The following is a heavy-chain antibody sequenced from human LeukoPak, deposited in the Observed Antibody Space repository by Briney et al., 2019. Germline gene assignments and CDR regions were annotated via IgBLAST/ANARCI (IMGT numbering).Heavy chain of an antibody. CDR3: ATLFPYQLPKHGYDAFDI. CDR2: FDSEDGET. Sequence: ASVKVSCKVSGYTLSELSMHWVRQAPGNGLEWMGGFDSEDGETIYAQKCHGRVTMTEDTSTDTAYMELSSLRSEDTAVYYCATLFPYQLPKHGYDAFDIWGQGTMVTVSS. V-gene: IGHV1-24*01. J-gene: IGHJ3*02. D-gene: IGHD2-2*01. CDR1: GYTLSELS.